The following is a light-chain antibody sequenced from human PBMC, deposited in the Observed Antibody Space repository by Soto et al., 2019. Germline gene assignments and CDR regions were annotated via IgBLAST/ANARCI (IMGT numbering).Light chain of an antibody. CDR3: QQYNTFVT. Sequence: DIQMTPSPSTLSASVGDRVTITCRASQSISSWLAWYQQKPGKAPKLLIYDVSSLESGVPSRFSGSGSGTESTLTISSLQPDDFATYYCQQYNTFVTFGPGTKVDIK. CDR2: DVS. V-gene: IGKV1-5*01. CDR1: QSISSW. J-gene: IGKJ3*01.